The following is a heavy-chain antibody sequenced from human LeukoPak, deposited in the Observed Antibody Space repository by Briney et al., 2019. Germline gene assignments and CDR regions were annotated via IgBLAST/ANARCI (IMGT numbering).Heavy chain of an antibody. CDR1: GFTFSSYW. V-gene: IGHV3-7*01. CDR2: IKQDGSEK. CDR3: ARDRGYCSSTSCFRNTHFDY. J-gene: IGHJ4*02. D-gene: IGHD2-2*01. Sequence: PGGSLRLSCAASGFTFSSYWMSWVRQAPGKGLEWVANIKQDGSEKYYVDSVKGRFTISRDNAKNSLYLQMNSLRAEDTAVYYCARDRGYCSSTSCFRNTHFDYWGQGTLVTVSS.